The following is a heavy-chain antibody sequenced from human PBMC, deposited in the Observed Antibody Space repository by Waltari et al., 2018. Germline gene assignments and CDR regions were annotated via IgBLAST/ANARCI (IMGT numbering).Heavy chain of an antibody. CDR2: IIPIFGTA. V-gene: IGHV1-69*01. Sequence: QVQLVQSGAEVKKPGSSVKVSCKASGGTFSSYAISWVRQAPGQGLEWMGGIIPIFGTANYEQKCQGRVTITADESTSTAYMELSSLRSEDTAVYYCARVSYFYDSSGYYSHFDYWGQGTLVTVSS. CDR1: GGTFSSYA. D-gene: IGHD3-22*01. CDR3: ARVSYFYDSSGYYSHFDY. J-gene: IGHJ4*02.